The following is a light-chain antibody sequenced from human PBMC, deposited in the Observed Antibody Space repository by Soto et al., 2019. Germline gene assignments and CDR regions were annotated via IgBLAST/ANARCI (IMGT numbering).Light chain of an antibody. Sequence: QTVVTQEPSLSVSPGGTVPLTCGLNSGSVSTNYYPSWYQQTPGQAPRTLIYSTNTRSSGVPDRFSGSILGNKAALTITGAQADDESDYSCMLYMGGGVWVFGGGTKLTVL. J-gene: IGLJ3*02. CDR1: SGSVSTNYY. CDR2: STN. V-gene: IGLV8-61*01. CDR3: MLYMGGGVWV.